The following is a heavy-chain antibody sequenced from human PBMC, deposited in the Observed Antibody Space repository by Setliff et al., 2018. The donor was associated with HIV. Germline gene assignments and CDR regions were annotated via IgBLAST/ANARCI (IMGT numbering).Heavy chain of an antibody. V-gene: IGHV4-34*01. CDR1: GASFTTHY. CDR2: IDHSGST. Sequence: KPSETLSLTCTVYGASFTTHYWTWIRQPPGKGLEWIGEIDHSGSTKENPSLKSRVTMSIDTSKDQFSLKLRFVTAADMGVYYCARALPTNYYGSDNWFDPWGQGTLVTV. J-gene: IGHJ5*02. D-gene: IGHD3-10*01. CDR3: ARALPTNYYGSDNWFDP.